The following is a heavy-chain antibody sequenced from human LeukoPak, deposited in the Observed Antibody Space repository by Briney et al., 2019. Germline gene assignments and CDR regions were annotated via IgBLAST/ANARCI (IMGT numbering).Heavy chain of an antibody. V-gene: IGHV3-30*02. J-gene: IGHJ4*02. CDR2: IRYDGSNK. CDR3: AKDHRSGWAYYFDY. Sequence: GGSLRLSCAASGFTFSSYGMHWVRQAPGKGLEWVAFIRYDGSNKYYADSVKGRFTISRDNSKNTLYLQMNSLRAEDTAVYYCAKDHRSGWAYYFDYWGQGTLVTVSS. D-gene: IGHD6-19*01. CDR1: GFTFSSYG.